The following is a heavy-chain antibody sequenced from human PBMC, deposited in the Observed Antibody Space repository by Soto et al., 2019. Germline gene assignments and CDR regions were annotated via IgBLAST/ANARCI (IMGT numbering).Heavy chain of an antibody. CDR3: ARDWKIEKFGVISMSKGLGV. CDR2: SSNRDRST. CDR1: GFIFSDYY. V-gene: IGHV3-11*01. J-gene: IGHJ6*02. Sequence: GGSLRLSCAASGFIFSDYYMTWIRQAPGKGLEWLSCSSNRDRSTYYADSVKDRFVVSKDNAKNLVYLQMNSLRAEDTAVYFCARDWKIEKFGVISMSKGLGVWGQGTTVTVS. D-gene: IGHD3-3*01.